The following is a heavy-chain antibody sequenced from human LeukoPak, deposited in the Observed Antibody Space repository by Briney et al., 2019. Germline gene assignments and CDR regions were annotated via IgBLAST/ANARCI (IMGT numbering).Heavy chain of an antibody. CDR3: ARTYCSGGNCYYDY. V-gene: IGHV1-69*01. J-gene: IGHJ4*02. CDR1: GGSFSSYA. CDR2: LVPIFTIP. Sequence: EASVKVSCKASGGSFSSYAISWVRLAPGHGLEWMGGLVPIFTIPNYAQKFQDRVTITADESTSTAYMELSSLRSEDTAVYYCARTYCSGGNCYYDYWGQGTLVTVSS. D-gene: IGHD2-15*01.